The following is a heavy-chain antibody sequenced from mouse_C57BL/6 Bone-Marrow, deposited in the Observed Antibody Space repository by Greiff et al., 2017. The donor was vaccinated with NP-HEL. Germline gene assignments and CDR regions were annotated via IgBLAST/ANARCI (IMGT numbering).Heavy chain of an antibody. Sequence: EVKLMESGGDLVKPGGSLKLSCAASGFTFSSYGMSWVRQTPDKRLEWVATISSCGSYTYYPDSVKGRFTISRDNAKNTLYLQMSSLKSEDTAMYYCARHYDHWYFDVWGTGTTVTVSS. CDR1: GFTFSSYG. V-gene: IGHV5-6*01. D-gene: IGHD2-3*01. J-gene: IGHJ1*03. CDR3: ARHYDHWYFDV. CDR2: ISSCGSYT.